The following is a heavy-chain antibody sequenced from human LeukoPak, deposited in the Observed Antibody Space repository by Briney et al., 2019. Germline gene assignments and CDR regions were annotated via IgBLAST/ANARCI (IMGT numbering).Heavy chain of an antibody. CDR3: ARHSLCSSGWYVDY. V-gene: IGHV4-39*01. J-gene: IGHJ4*02. CDR1: GGSINSTTYY. CDR2: IYYSGST. Sequence: SETLSLTCIVSGGSINSTTYYWGWIRQPPGKGLEWIGSIYYSGSTYYNSSLKSRVTISVDTSKNHFSLKLSSMTAADTAVYDCARHSLCSSGWYVDYWGQGTLVTVSS. D-gene: IGHD6-19*01.